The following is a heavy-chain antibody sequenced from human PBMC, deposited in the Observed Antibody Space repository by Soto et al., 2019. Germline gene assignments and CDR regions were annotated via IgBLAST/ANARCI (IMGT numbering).Heavy chain of an antibody. CDR1: GFTFSSYA. V-gene: IGHV3-23*01. CDR3: ARYIAGVRYYGMDV. Sequence: EVQLLESGGGLVQPGGSLRLSCASSGFTFSSYAMKWVRQAPGKGLEWVSLIGESGTATYYADSVKGRFTISRDNSGNTLFLEMYSLRAEGTAVYYCARYIAGVRYYGMDVWGQGTPVTVSS. D-gene: IGHD6-13*01. CDR2: IGESGTAT. J-gene: IGHJ6*02.